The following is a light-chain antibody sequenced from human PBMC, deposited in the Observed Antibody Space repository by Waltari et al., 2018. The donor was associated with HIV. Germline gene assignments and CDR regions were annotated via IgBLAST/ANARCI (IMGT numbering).Light chain of an antibody. CDR3: YSYAGNFWV. CDR1: SRDVGGYDH. Sequence: QSSLTQPRPVSGSPGQSVTISCTGTSRDVGGYDHVSWYQQHPGKAPKLMIYDVNERPSGVPDRFSGSKSGNTASLTIAGLQAEDEADYHCYSYAGNFWVFGGGTKLTVL. J-gene: IGLJ3*02. V-gene: IGLV2-11*01. CDR2: DVN.